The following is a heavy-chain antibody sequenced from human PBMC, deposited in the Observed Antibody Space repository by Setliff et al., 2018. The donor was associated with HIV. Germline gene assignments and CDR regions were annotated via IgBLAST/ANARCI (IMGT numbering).Heavy chain of an antibody. CDR3: VRGFCSSTTCYEDYYYMDV. V-gene: IGHV4-61*02. CDR1: GGSISSGDYY. J-gene: IGHJ6*03. D-gene: IGHD2-2*01. CDR2: IHTSGNT. Sequence: SETLSLTCTVSGGSISSGDYYWTWIRQPAGKGLQWIGRIHTSGNTNYNPSLKSRVTLSGGMSENQLFLRLTSVTAADTAVYYCVRGFCSSTTCYEDYYYMDVWGKGSTVTVSS.